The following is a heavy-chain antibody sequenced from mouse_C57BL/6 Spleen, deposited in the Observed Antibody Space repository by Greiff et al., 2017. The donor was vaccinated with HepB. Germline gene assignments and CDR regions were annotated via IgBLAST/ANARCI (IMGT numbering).Heavy chain of an antibody. CDR1: GFTFSSYG. J-gene: IGHJ4*01. D-gene: IGHD2-2*01. Sequence: DVHLVESGGDLVKPGGSLKLSCAASGFTFSSYGMSWVRQTPDKRLEWVATISSGGSYTYYPDSVKGRFTISRDNAKNTLYLQMSSLKSEDTAMYYCARHIYYGYDNAMDYWGQGTSVTVSS. CDR2: ISSGGSYT. V-gene: IGHV5-6*01. CDR3: ARHIYYGYDNAMDY.